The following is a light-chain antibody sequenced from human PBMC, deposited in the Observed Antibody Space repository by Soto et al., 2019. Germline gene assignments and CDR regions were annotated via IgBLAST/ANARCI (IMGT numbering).Light chain of an antibody. V-gene: IGKV1-9*01. Sequence: IQLTQSPSSLSASVGDRVTITCRASQGISSYLAWYQQKPGKAPKLLIYAASTLQSGVPSRFSGSGSGTDFTLTISSLQPEEFATDDCQQLNSYLTCGGGTKVDI. CDR3: QQLNSYLT. J-gene: IGKJ4*01. CDR1: QGISSY. CDR2: AAS.